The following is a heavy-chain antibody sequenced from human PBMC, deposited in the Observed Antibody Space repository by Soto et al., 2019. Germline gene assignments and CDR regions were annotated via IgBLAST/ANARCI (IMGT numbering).Heavy chain of an antibody. CDR2: ISSSGSTI. D-gene: IGHD1-1*01. J-gene: IGHJ6*03. CDR3: AKSKKRNHYYYYDMDV. CDR1: GFTFSDYY. V-gene: IGHV3-11*01. Sequence: GGSLRLSCAASGFTFSDYYMSWVRQAPGKGLEWVSYISSSGSTIYYADSVKGRFTISRDNAKNSLYLQMNSLRAEDTAVYYCAKSKKRNHYYYYDMDVWGKGTTVTVSS.